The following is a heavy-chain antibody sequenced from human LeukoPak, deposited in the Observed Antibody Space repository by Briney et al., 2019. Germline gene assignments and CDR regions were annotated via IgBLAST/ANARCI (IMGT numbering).Heavy chain of an antibody. CDR1: GYTFTGYY. D-gene: IGHD5-24*01. CDR2: INPNSGGT. J-gene: IGHJ4*02. V-gene: IGHV1-2*02. Sequence: ASVKVSCKASGYTFTGYYMHWVRQAPGQGLEWMGWINPNSGGTNYAQKFQGGVTMTRDTSISTAYMELSRLRSDDTAVYYCARYQSLEMATGWRYFDYWGQGTLVTVSS. CDR3: ARYQSLEMATGWRYFDY.